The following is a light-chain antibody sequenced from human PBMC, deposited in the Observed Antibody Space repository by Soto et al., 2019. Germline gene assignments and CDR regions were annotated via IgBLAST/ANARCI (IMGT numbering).Light chain of an antibody. Sequence: EILMTQSPATLSLSPGEISTLCCRASQSVSSNLAWYQQKPGQAPRVLIYAASTRATGIPDRFSGSGSGTEFTLTISSLHSEDFGVYYCQQYDNWWTFGQGTKVDIK. V-gene: IGKV3-15*01. CDR2: AAS. J-gene: IGKJ1*01. CDR1: QSVSSN. CDR3: QQYDNWWT.